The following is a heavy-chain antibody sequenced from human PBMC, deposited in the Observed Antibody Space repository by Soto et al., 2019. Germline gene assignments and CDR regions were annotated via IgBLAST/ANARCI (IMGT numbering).Heavy chain of an antibody. CDR1: GFTFSSYW. Sequence: EVQLVESGGGLVQPGGSLRLSCAASGFTFSSYWMHWVRQAPGKGLEWVSRMNMDGNRISYVDSVKGRCTISRDNAKNTYYREMKIARVEDTAVYYGVRGDGVRYDAHDYLGRHWGQGSLVTVS. D-gene: IGHD2-8*01. V-gene: IGHV3-74*01. J-gene: IGHJ4*02. CDR2: MNMDGNRI. CDR3: VRGDGVRYDAHDYLGRH.